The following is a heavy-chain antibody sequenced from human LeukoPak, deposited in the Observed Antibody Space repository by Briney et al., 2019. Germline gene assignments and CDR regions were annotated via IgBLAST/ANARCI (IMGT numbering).Heavy chain of an antibody. CDR3: AKVRYMGNYWDC. J-gene: IGHJ4*02. CDR1: GFSFSSYG. Sequence: GRSLRLSCAASGFSFSSYGMSWVSQAPGKGLEWVSGISGSGDSTYYADSVKGRFTISRDNSKNTLYLQMSSLRAEDTAVYYCAKVRYMGNYWDCWGQGTLVTVSS. CDR2: ISGSGDST. V-gene: IGHV3-23*01. D-gene: IGHD3-16*02.